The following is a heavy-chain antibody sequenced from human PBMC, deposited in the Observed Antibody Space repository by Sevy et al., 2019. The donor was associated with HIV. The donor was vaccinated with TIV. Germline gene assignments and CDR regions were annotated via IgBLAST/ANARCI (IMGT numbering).Heavy chain of an antibody. D-gene: IGHD3-22*01. CDR2: IWYDGSNK. V-gene: IGHV3-33*01. CDR3: ARDYYYDSSGLNFDY. Sequence: GGSLRLSCAASGFTFSSYGMHWVRQAPGNGLEWVAVIWYDGSNKYYADSVKGRFTISRDNSKNTLYLQMNSLRAEDTAVYYCARDYYYDSSGLNFDYWGQGTLVTVSS. CDR1: GFTFSSYG. J-gene: IGHJ4*02.